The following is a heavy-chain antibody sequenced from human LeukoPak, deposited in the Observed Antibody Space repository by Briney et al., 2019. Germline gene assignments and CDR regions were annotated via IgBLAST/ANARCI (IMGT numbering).Heavy chain of an antibody. CDR2: IKQDGSEK. D-gene: IGHD3-10*01. J-gene: IGHJ5*02. Sequence: GGSLRLSCAASGFSFSSYAMTWVRQTPGEGLEWVANIKQDGSEKNYVDSVKGRFTISRDNAKNSLYLQMNSLRAEDSAVYYCARELIYGSKSYYTPWGQGTLVTVSS. V-gene: IGHV3-7*04. CDR3: ARELIYGSKSYYTP. CDR1: GFSFSSYA.